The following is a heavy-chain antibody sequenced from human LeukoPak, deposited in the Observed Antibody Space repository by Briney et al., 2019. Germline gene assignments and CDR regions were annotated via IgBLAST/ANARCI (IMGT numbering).Heavy chain of an antibody. Sequence: GGSLRLSCAASGFTFSSYWMHWVRQAPGKGLMWLSRINSDESSTSYADSVKGRFTISRDNAQNTLYLQMNSLRAEDTAVYYCAKALAVAGSVGGLVDWGQGTLVTVSS. CDR1: GFTFSSYW. D-gene: IGHD6-19*01. CDR2: INSDESST. CDR3: AKALAVAGSVGGLVD. J-gene: IGHJ4*02. V-gene: IGHV3-74*01.